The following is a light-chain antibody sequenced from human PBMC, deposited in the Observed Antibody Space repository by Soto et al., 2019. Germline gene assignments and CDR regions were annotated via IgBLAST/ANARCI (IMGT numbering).Light chain of an antibody. CDR1: QSVLSSSNSKNY. Sequence: DIVMTQSPDALAVSLGERATSNCKSSQSVLSSSNSKNYLAWYQQKPGQPPKLLISWASTRESGVPDRFSGSGSGTDFTLTISSLQAEDVAVYYCQQYYSIPLTFGGGTKVEIK. J-gene: IGKJ4*01. CDR2: WAS. V-gene: IGKV4-1*01. CDR3: QQYYSIPLT.